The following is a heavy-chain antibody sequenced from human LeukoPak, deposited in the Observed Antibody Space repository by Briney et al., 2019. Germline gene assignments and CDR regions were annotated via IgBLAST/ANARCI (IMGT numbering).Heavy chain of an antibody. D-gene: IGHD6-19*01. Sequence: SETLSLTCTVSGGSISSYYWSWIRQPPGKGLEWIGRIYTSGSTNYNPSLKSRVTMSVDTSKNQFSLKLSSVTAADTAVYYCARSRYSSGWYADYWGQGTLVTVSS. CDR1: GGSISSYY. V-gene: IGHV4-4*07. CDR3: ARSRYSSGWYADY. J-gene: IGHJ4*02. CDR2: IYTSGST.